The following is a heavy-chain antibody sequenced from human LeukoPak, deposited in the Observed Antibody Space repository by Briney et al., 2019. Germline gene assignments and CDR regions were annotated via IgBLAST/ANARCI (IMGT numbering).Heavy chain of an antibody. CDR1: GDSIRGYY. Sequence: SEPLSLTCTVSGDSIRGYYWSWIRQPPEKGLEWIGYIYSSGSTNQNPSLQSRLTMSVDTSKNQFSLKLSSVTAVDTAVYYCARKASGWYAFDIWGQGTTVTVSS. CDR3: ARKASGWYAFDI. J-gene: IGHJ3*02. CDR2: IYSSGST. V-gene: IGHV4-4*09. D-gene: IGHD6-19*01.